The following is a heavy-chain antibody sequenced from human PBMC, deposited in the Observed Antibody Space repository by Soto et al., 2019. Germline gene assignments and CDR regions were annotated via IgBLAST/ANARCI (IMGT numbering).Heavy chain of an antibody. J-gene: IGHJ4*02. CDR2: IIPILGIA. D-gene: IGHD3-22*01. CDR1: GGTFSSYT. V-gene: IGHV1-69*02. CDR3: ARAPRVGSGNYDY. Sequence: QVQLVQSGAEVKKPGSSVKVSCKASGGTFSSYTISWVRQAPGQGLEWMGRIIPILGIANYAQKFQGRVTITADKSTSTAYMELSSVRSEDTAVYYCARAPRVGSGNYDYWGQGTLVTVSS.